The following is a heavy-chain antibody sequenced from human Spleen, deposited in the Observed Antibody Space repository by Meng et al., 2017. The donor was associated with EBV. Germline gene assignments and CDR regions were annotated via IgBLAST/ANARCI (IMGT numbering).Heavy chain of an antibody. J-gene: IGHJ5*02. CDR1: GDTSTTYA. CDR2: ISAYNGNT. Sequence: QVQLVQSGAVMKRPGSAVKVSCKASGDTSTTYAVTWVRQAPGQGLEWMGWISAYNGNTNYGQKFQDRLSMTTDTSTSTVYMELRGLRSDDTAVYYCARALYYYDIGRLDPWGQGTLGTVAS. D-gene: IGHD3-22*01. CDR3: ARALYYYDIGRLDP. V-gene: IGHV1-18*01.